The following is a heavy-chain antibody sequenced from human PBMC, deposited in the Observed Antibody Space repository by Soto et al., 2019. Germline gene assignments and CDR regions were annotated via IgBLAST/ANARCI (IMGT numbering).Heavy chain of an antibody. J-gene: IGHJ6*02. CDR3: ARDLYTVTTPSVIDYYGMDV. Sequence: ASVKVSCKASGGTFSSYAISWVRRAPGQGLEWMGGIIPIFGTANYAQKFQGRVTITADESTSTAYMELSSLRSEDTAVYYCARDLYTVTTPSVIDYYGMDVWGQGTTVTVSS. V-gene: IGHV1-69*13. D-gene: IGHD4-17*01. CDR2: IIPIFGTA. CDR1: GGTFSSYA.